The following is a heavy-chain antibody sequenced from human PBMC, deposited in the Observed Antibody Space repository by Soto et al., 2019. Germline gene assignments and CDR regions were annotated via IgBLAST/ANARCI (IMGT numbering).Heavy chain of an antibody. CDR3: AAEPYSSGWYDFDF. J-gene: IGHJ4*02. CDR1: GFTFTSSA. V-gene: IGHV1-58*01. CDR2: IVVGSGNT. Sequence: SVKVSCKASGFTFTSSAVQWVRQARGQRLEWIGRIVVGSGNTNYAQKFQERVTITRDMSTSTAYMELSSLRSEDTAVYYCAAEPYSSGWYDFDFRGQGTLVTVSS. D-gene: IGHD6-19*01.